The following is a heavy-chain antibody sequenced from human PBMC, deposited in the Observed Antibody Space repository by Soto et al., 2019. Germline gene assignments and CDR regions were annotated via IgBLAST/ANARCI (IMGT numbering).Heavy chain of an antibody. D-gene: IGHD6-6*01. CDR3: ARIWGIAARQGPLTFDY. CDR1: GGSISSGGYY. J-gene: IGHJ4*02. Sequence: QVQLQESGPGLVKPSQTLSLTCTVSGGSISSGGYYWSWIRQHPGKGLEWIGYIYYSGSTYYNPSLKRRVTISVDTSKNQSSLQLSSVTAADTAVYYCARIWGIAARQGPLTFDYWGQGTLVTVSS. CDR2: IYYSGST. V-gene: IGHV4-31*03.